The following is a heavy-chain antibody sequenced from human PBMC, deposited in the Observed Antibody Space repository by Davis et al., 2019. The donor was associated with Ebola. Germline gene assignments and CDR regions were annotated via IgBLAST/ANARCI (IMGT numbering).Heavy chain of an antibody. V-gene: IGHV4-30-2*01. CDR3: ATSKGDFYGMDV. Sequence: SETLSLTCGVSGGSVSSGDYTWSWLRQPPGKGLEWIGYISLSGRTYYNPSLESRVTMSVDRSENQFSLILTSVTAADTAVYYCATSKGDFYGMDVWGQGTTVTVSS. CDR1: GGSVSSGDYT. J-gene: IGHJ6*02. CDR2: ISLSGRT.